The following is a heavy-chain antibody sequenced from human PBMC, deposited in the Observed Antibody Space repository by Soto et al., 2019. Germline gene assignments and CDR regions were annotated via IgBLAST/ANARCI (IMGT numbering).Heavy chain of an antibody. Sequence: SETLSLTCAVSGGSLTSHYWTWIRQPPGKGLEWIGYVSHSGVTNYKPSLESRVTISVDTSKNQFSLNLITVTAADTALFYCARGYYYDSSGVAFDIWGQGTLVTVSS. CDR3: ARGYYYDSSGVAFDI. CDR2: VSHSGVT. CDR1: GGSLTSHY. V-gene: IGHV4-59*11. J-gene: IGHJ3*02. D-gene: IGHD3-22*01.